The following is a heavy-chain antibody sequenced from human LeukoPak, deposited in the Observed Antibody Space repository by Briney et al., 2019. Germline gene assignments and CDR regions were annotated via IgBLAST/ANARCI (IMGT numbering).Heavy chain of an antibody. CDR1: GGSISSYY. V-gene: IGHV4-4*07. CDR2: IYTSGST. D-gene: IGHD1-26*01. J-gene: IGHJ3*02. CDR3: ARDKRELRRVGAFDI. Sequence: SETLSLTCTVSGGSISSYYWSWIRQPAGKGLEWIGRIYTSGSTNYNPSLKSRVTMSVDTSKNQFSLKLSSVTAADTAVYYCARDKRELRRVGAFDIWGQGTMVTVSS.